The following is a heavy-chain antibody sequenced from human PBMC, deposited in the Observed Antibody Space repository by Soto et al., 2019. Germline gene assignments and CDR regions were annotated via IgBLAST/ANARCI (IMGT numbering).Heavy chain of an antibody. V-gene: IGHV4-61*08. Sequence: SETLSLTCTVSGGSISSGAYYWSWIRQHPGKGLDWIGYIYYSGNTNYNPSLKSRVTISVDTSKNQFSLKLSSVTAADTAVYYCARDLADYDILTGSWGHWFYPWGQGTLVTVSS. J-gene: IGHJ5*02. CDR1: GGSISSGAYY. CDR2: IYYSGNT. CDR3: ARDLADYDILTGSWGHWFYP. D-gene: IGHD3-9*01.